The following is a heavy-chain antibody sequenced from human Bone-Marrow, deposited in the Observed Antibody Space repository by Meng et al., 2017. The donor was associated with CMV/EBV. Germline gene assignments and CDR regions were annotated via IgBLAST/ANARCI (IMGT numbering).Heavy chain of an antibody. CDR1: GFTFSSYG. J-gene: IGHJ4*02. CDR3: AKGLAVADW. D-gene: IGHD6-19*01. V-gene: IGHV3-30*18. CDR2: ISYDGSNK. Sequence: LSCGASGFTFSSYGMHWVRQAPGKGLEWVAVISYDGSNKYYADSVKGRFTISRDNSKNTLYLQMNSLRAEDTAVYYCAKGLAVADWWGQGTLVTVSS.